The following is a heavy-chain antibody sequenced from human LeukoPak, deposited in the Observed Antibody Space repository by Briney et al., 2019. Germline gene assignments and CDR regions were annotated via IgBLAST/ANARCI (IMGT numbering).Heavy chain of an antibody. CDR1: GGSISXXXXX. D-gene: IGHD6-13*01. CDR2: SXYSGXT. CDR3: ASESYSTSWYENFHH. Sequence: SETLSLTCXVSGGSISXXXXXXXXXRXXXXXXXXXXXXSXYSGXTYYNPSLXSRVTIYGDTSKNQISLKLSSVTAADTAVYYCASESYSTSWYENFHHWGQGTLVTVSS. J-gene: IGHJ1*01. V-gene: IGHV4-39*01.